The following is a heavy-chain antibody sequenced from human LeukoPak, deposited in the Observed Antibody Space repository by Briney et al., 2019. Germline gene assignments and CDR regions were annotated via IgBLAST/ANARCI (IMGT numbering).Heavy chain of an antibody. D-gene: IGHD1-26*01. J-gene: IGHJ4*02. Sequence: PGGSLRLSCSASGFTFSRYAMHWVRQAPGKGLEYVSGINDNGRRTHYGDSVKGRFSISRDNSKNTLHLQMSTLRAEDTAVYYCVKDVGGSYAFDYWGQGILVTVAS. CDR3: VKDVGGSYAFDY. CDR2: INDNGRRT. CDR1: GFTFSRYA. V-gene: IGHV3-64D*09.